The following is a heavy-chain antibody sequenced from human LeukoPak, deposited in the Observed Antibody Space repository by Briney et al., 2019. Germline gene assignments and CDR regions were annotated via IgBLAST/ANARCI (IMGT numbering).Heavy chain of an antibody. V-gene: IGHV1-69*13. CDR1: GGTFSSYA. D-gene: IGHD1-1*01. J-gene: IGHJ4*02. CDR2: IIPIFGTA. Sequence: ASVKVSCKASGGTFSSYAISWVRQAPGQGLEWMGGIIPIFGTANYAQKFQGRVTITADESTSTAYMELSSLRSEDTAVYCCARGWATGTTRGFDYWGQGTLVTVSS. CDR3: ARGWATGTTRGFDY.